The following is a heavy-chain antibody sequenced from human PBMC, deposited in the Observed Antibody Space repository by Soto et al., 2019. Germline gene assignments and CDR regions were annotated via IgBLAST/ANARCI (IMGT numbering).Heavy chain of an antibody. CDR3: TTSSYGSYSY. V-gene: IGHV3-15*01. CDR2: IKSKTDGGTA. D-gene: IGHD1-26*01. Sequence: GGSLRLSCAASGFTFSNAWMSWVRQAPGKGLESVGRIKSKTDGGTADYAAPVKGRFTISRDDSTNTLYLQMNSLETEDTVVYYCTTSSYGSYSYRGQGTLVTVSS. CDR1: GFTFSNAW. J-gene: IGHJ4*02.